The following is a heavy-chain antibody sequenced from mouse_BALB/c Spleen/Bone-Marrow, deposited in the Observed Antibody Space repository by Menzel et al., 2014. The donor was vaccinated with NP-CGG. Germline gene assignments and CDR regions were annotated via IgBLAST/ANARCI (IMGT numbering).Heavy chain of an antibody. V-gene: IGHV1-4*01. CDR3: ANFLTGFPY. CDR2: INPGTDYT. CDR1: GYTFTNSW. Sequence: QVPLQQSGAELATPEASVKMSCKDSGYTFTNSWMHWVKQRPGQGLEWIGYINPGTDYTEYDQKFKDKATLTADRSSSTAYMQLSGLTSEDSAVYFCANFLTGFPYWRQGTLVTVSA. D-gene: IGHD4-1*01. J-gene: IGHJ3*01.